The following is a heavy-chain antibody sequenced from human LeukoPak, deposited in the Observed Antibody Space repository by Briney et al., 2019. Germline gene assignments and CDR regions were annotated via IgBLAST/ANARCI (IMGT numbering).Heavy chain of an antibody. D-gene: IGHD3-16*02. Sequence: ALVKVSCTASGYTFTAYYMHWVRQAPGQGLEWMGRINPDRGGTNYAQKFQGRVTMTRDKSISTAYMELTSLRSDDTAVCYCARGPYDYVWGNYRYTGDAFDIWGHGTVVTVSS. CDR2: INPDRGGT. CDR3: ARGPYDYVWGNYRYTGDAFDI. J-gene: IGHJ3*02. V-gene: IGHV1-2*06. CDR1: GYTFTAYY.